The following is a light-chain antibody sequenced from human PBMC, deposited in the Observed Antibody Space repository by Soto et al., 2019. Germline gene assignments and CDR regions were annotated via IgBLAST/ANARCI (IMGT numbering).Light chain of an antibody. V-gene: IGLV2-8*01. Sequence: QSVLTQPPSASGSPGQSVTISCTGTSSDVGSYNYVSWYQQHPGKAPKLMIYEVSKRPSGVPDRFSGSKSGNTASLTVSGLQAEDEADYYCSSYAGSNTHVFGTGTKLTVL. J-gene: IGLJ1*01. CDR3: SSYAGSNTHV. CDR1: SSDVGSYNY. CDR2: EVS.